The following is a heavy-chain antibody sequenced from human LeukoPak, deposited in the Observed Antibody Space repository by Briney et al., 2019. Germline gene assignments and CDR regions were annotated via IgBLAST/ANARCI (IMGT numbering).Heavy chain of an antibody. CDR2: IYYGGST. V-gene: IGHV4-59*01. J-gene: IGHJ4*02. CDR1: GDSISNYY. Sequence: SETLSLTCTVSGDSISNYYWSWIRQPPGKGLEWIGYIYYGGSTNYNPSLKSRVTISVDTSKNQFSLKLSSVTAADTAVYYCARGLGVYYFDYWGQGTLVTVSS. D-gene: IGHD3-10*01. CDR3: ARGLGVYYFDY.